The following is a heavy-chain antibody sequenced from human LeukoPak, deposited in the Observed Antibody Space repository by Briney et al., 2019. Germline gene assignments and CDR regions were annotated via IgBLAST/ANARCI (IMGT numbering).Heavy chain of an antibody. V-gene: IGHV4-34*01. CDR3: ARGVGSSRIYYYYGMDV. CDR2: INHSGST. Sequence: SETLSLTGAVYGGSFSGYYWSWIRQPPGKGLEWIGEINHSGSTNYNPSLKSRVTISVDTSKNQFSLKLSSVTAADTAVYYCARGVGSSRIYYYYGMDVWGQGTTVTVSS. CDR1: GGSFSGYY. J-gene: IGHJ6*02. D-gene: IGHD6-13*01.